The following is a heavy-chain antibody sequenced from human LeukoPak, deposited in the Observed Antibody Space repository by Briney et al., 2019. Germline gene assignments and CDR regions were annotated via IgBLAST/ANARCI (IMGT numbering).Heavy chain of an antibody. V-gene: IGHV4-4*02. CDR3: ARDLRDYGDPYAFDI. CDR1: GGSISSSNW. D-gene: IGHD4-17*01. CDR2: IYHSGST. Sequence: SGTLSLTCAVSGGSISSSNWWSWVRQPPGKGLEWIGEIYHSGSTNYNPSLKSRVTISVDKSKNQFSLKLSSVTAADTAVYYCARDLRDYGDPYAFDIWGQGTMVTVSS. J-gene: IGHJ3*02.